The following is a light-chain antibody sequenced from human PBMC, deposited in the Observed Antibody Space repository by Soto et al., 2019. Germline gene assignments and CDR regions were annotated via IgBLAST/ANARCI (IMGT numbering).Light chain of an antibody. J-gene: IGLJ1*01. CDR1: SSDVGGYNY. CDR3: SLYTTSNTRQIV. Sequence: QSVLTQPASVSGSTGQSITISCTGTSSDVGGYNYVSWYQQHPGKAPKFMIYDVSNRPSGVSNRFSGSKSGNTASLTISGLQAEDEADYYCSLYTTSNTRQIVFGTGTKVTVL. V-gene: IGLV2-14*01. CDR2: DVS.